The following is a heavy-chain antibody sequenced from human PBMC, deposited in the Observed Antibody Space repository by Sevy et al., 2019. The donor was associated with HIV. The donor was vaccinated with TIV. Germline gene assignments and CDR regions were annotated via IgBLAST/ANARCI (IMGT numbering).Heavy chain of an antibody. CDR1: GGSISSYY. Sequence: SETLSLTCTVSGGSISSYYWSWIRQPPGKGLEWIGYIYYSGSTNYNPSLKSRVTISVDTSKNQFSLKLSSVTAADTAVYYCARRGGRYYDSSGANAFDIWGQGTMVTVSS. CDR3: ARRGGRYYDSSGANAFDI. CDR2: IYYSGST. D-gene: IGHD3-22*01. V-gene: IGHV4-59*08. J-gene: IGHJ3*02.